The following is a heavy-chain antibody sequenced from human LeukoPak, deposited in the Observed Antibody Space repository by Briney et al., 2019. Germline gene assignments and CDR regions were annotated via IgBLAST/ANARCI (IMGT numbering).Heavy chain of an antibody. CDR2: IYPGDSDT. J-gene: IGHJ4*02. Sequence: GESLKISCKGSGYSFTSYWIGGVRQMPGKGLEWMGIIYPGDSDTRYSPSFQGQVTISADKSISTAYLQWSSLKASDTAMYYCARAGRYCSSTSCYQYYFDYWGQGTLVTVSS. D-gene: IGHD2-2*01. CDR1: GYSFTSYW. CDR3: ARAGRYCSSTSCYQYYFDY. V-gene: IGHV5-51*01.